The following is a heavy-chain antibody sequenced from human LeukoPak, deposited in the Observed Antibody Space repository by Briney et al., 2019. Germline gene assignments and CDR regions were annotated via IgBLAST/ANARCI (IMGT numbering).Heavy chain of an antibody. V-gene: IGHV1-69*06. Sequence: SVKVSCKASGGTFSSYAISWVRQAPGQGLEWMGGIIPIFGTANYAQKFQCRVTITADKSTSTAYMELSSLRSEDTAVYYCARDRGDTMVRGVITIDYWGQGTLVTVSS. J-gene: IGHJ4*02. CDR1: GGTFSSYA. CDR3: ARDRGDTMVRGVITIDY. CDR2: IIPIFGTA. D-gene: IGHD3-10*01.